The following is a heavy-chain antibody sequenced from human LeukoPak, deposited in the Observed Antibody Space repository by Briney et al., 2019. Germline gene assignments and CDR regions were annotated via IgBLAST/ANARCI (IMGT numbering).Heavy chain of an antibody. CDR1: GYTLTELS. D-gene: IGHD2-15*01. CDR3: ARGIVVVVAAVHYYYYGMDV. V-gene: IGHV1-24*01. Sequence: ASVKVSCKVSGYTLTELSMHWVRQAPGKGLEWMGGFDPEDGETIYAQKFQGRVTMTEDTSTDTAYMELSSLRSVDTAVYYCARGIVVVVAAVHYYYYGMDVRGQGTTVTVSS. CDR2: FDPEDGET. J-gene: IGHJ6*02.